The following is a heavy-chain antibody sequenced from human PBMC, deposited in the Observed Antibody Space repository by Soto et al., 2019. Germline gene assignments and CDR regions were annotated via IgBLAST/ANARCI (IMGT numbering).Heavy chain of an antibody. CDR1: GFIFTSYP. CDR3: ARDALRARPGR. Sequence: ASVKVSCKASGFIFTSYPISGVRQAPGQGLQWLGWISAYSGNTHYAQNLQGRVSMTTDTSTSTAYMELRNLTSDDTAVYYCARDALRARPGRCGQGTLFTVSS. D-gene: IGHD3-3*01. V-gene: IGHV1-18*01. J-gene: IGHJ4*02. CDR2: ISAYSGNT.